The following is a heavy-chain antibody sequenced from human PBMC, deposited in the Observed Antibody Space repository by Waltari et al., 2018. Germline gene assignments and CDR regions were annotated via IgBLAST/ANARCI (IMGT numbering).Heavy chain of an antibody. J-gene: IGHJ5*02. CDR1: GGSTSSYY. CDR3: ARDAERMPEHWFDP. Sequence: QVQLQESGPGLVKPSETLSLTCTVSGGSTSSYYWSWIRQPPGKGLEWIGYIYYSGSTNYNPSLKSRVTISVDTSKNQFSLKLSSVTAADTAVYYCARDAERMPEHWFDPWGQGTLVTVSS. D-gene: IGHD2-2*01. CDR2: IYYSGST. V-gene: IGHV4-59*01.